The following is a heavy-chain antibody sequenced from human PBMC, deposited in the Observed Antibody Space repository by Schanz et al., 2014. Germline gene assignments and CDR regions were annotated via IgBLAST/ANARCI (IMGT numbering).Heavy chain of an antibody. CDR2: INHSGGT. D-gene: IGHD3-10*01. CDR3: ELITLDRGVRNDY. Sequence: QVQLQQWGAGLLKASETLSLTCAVYGGSSSDCYWSWIRQPPGKGLEWIGEINHSGGTNYNPSLKSRATMSVDTSKNQFSLILTSVTAADTAVYYCELITLDRGVRNDYWGQGTLVSVSS. J-gene: IGHJ4*02. V-gene: IGHV4-34*01. CDR1: GGSSSDCY.